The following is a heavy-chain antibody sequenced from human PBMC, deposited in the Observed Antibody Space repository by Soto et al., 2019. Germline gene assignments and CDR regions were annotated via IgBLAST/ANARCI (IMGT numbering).Heavy chain of an antibody. V-gene: IGHV5-51*01. CDR2: IYPGDSDT. Sequence: GEYLKISCKGSGYSFTSYWIGWVRQMPGKGLEWMGIIYPGDSDTRYSPSFQGQVTISADKSISTAYLQWSSLKASDTAMYYCARLSSDSSGYYFFDYWGQGTLVTVSS. CDR3: ARLSSDSSGYYFFDY. J-gene: IGHJ4*02. D-gene: IGHD3-22*01. CDR1: GYSFTSYW.